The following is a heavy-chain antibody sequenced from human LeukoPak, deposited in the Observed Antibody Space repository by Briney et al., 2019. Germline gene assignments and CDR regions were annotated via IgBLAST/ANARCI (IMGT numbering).Heavy chain of an antibody. CDR1: GDSVSSNSAA. J-gene: IGHJ5*02. D-gene: IGHD3-22*01. V-gene: IGHV6-1*01. CDR3: ARETGYYYDSSGYGWFDP. CDR2: TYYRSKWYN. Sequence: SQTLSLTCAISGDSVSSNSAAWNWIRQSPSRGLEWLGRTYYRSKWYNDYAVSVKSRITINPDTSKNQFSLQLNSVTPEDTAVYYCARETGYYYDSSGYGWFDPWGQGTLVTVSS.